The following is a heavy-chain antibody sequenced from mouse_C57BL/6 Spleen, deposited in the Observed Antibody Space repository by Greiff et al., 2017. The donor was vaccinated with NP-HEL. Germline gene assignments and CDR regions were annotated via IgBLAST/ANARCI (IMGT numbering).Heavy chain of an antibody. J-gene: IGHJ2*01. Sequence: QVHVQQSGAELARPGASVKMSCKASGYTFTSYTMHWVKQRPGQGLEWIGYINPSSGYTKYNQKFKGKATLTADKSSSTAYMPLSSLTSEDSAVYDGARPSGNGDRGCDYWGQGTTLTVSS. V-gene: IGHV1-4*01. D-gene: IGHD4-1*01. CDR1: GYTFTSYT. CDR3: ARPSGNGDRGCDY. CDR2: INPSSGYT.